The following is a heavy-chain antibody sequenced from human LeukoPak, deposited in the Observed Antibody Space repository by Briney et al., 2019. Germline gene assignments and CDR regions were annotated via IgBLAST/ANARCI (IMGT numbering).Heavy chain of an antibody. J-gene: IGHJ4*02. Sequence: PSETLSLTCAVYGVSLSDFYWTWIRQSPGKGREWIGEITHSGGSNCNPSLRSRFTMSVDTSEKQLSLKLASVTAADTAVYYCATSRVGPQNSAYLGHWGQGTLVTVSS. CDR3: ATSRVGPQNSAYLGH. CDR1: GVSLSDFY. D-gene: IGHD5-24*01. V-gene: IGHV4-34*01. CDR2: ITHSGGS.